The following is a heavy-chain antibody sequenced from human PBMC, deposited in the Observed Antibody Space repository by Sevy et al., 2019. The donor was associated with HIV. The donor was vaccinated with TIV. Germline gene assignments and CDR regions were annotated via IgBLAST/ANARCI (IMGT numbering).Heavy chain of an antibody. V-gene: IGHV3-21*01. CDR3: ARDSGEGYYAMDV. Sequence: GGSLRLSCAASGFTFSSYTMNWVRQAPGKGLDWVSSISTTITYVYYADSVKGRFTISRDNAKNSLYLQVNSLRAEDTAVYYCARDSGEGYYAMDVWGQGTTVTVSS. CDR2: ISTTITYV. D-gene: IGHD3-10*01. CDR1: GFTFSSYT. J-gene: IGHJ6*02.